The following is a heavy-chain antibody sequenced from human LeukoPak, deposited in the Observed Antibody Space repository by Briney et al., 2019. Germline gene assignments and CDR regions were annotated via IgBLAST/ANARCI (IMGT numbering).Heavy chain of an antibody. D-gene: IGHD5-12*01. V-gene: IGHV4-59*01. Sequence: SEALSLTCTVSGGSISSYYWSWIRQPPGKGLEWIGYIYYSGSTNYNPSLKSRVTISVDTSKNQFSLKLSSVTAADTAVYYCARAEIVGVFDIWGQGTMVTVSS. J-gene: IGHJ3*02. CDR2: IYYSGST. CDR3: ARAEIVGVFDI. CDR1: GGSISSYY.